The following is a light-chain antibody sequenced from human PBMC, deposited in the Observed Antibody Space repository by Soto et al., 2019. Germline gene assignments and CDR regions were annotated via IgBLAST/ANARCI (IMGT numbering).Light chain of an antibody. Sequence: PVTPGEPASISGRASQSLLHSNGYNYLDWYLQKPGQSPQLLIYLGSNRASGVPDRFSGSGSGTDFTLKISRVEAEDVGVYYCMQPLQSWTFGQGTKVDI. V-gene: IGKV2-28*01. CDR1: QSLLHSNGYNY. CDR2: LGS. J-gene: IGKJ1*01. CDR3: MQPLQSWT.